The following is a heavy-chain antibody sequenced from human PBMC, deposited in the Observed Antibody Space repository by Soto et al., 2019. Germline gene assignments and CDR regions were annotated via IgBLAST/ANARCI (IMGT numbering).Heavy chain of an antibody. V-gene: IGHV3-9*01. J-gene: IGHJ6*03. CDR2: ISWNSGSI. Sequence: VQLVESGGGLVQPGRSLRLSCAASGFTFDDYAMHWVRQAPGKGLEWVSGISWNSGSIGYADSVKGRFTISRDNAKNSLYLQMNSLRAEDTALYYCAKDTLDCSGGSCPYYYYYMDVWGKGTTVTVSS. CDR3: AKDTLDCSGGSCPYYYYYMDV. CDR1: GFTFDDYA. D-gene: IGHD2-15*01.